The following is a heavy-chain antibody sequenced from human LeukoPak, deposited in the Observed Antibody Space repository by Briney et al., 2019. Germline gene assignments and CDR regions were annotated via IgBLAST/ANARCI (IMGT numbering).Heavy chain of an antibody. D-gene: IGHD3-10*01. Sequence: GGSLRLSCAASGFTFSSYWMHWVRQAPGKGLVWVSRINSDGSSTSYADSVKGRFTISRDNAKNTLYLQMNSLRAEDTAVYYCARDRGPGWFGELKRDAFDIWGQGTMVNGS. V-gene: IGHV3-74*01. CDR1: GFTFSSYW. J-gene: IGHJ3*02. CDR2: INSDGSST. CDR3: ARDRGPGWFGELKRDAFDI.